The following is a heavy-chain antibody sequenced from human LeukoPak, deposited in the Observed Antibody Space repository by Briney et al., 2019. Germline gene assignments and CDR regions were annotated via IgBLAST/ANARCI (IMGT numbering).Heavy chain of an antibody. V-gene: IGHV3-30-3*01. CDR1: GFTVSSNY. J-gene: IGHJ6*02. D-gene: IGHD2-2*01. CDR2: ISYDGSNK. Sequence: GGSLRLSCAASGFTVSSNYMSWVRQAPGKGLEWVAVISYDGSNKYYADSVKGRFTISRDNSKNTLYLQMNSLRAEDTAVYYCARAYCSSTSCPYGMDVWGQGTTVTVSS. CDR3: ARAYCSSTSCPYGMDV.